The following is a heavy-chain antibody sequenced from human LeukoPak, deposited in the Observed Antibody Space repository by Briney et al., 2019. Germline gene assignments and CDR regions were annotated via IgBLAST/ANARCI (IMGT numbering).Heavy chain of an antibody. Sequence: PSETLSLTCTVSGGSISSYYWSWIRQPPGKGLEWIGYIYYSGSTNYNPSLKSRVTISVDTSKNQFSLKLSSVTAADTAVYYCARQGGRLLGPSWGQGTLVTVSS. J-gene: IGHJ4*02. V-gene: IGHV4-59*08. CDR1: GGSISSYY. CDR3: ARQGGRLLGPS. D-gene: IGHD2-8*02. CDR2: IYYSGST.